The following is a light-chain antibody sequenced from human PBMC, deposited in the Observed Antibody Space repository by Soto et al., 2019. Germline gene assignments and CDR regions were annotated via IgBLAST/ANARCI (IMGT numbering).Light chain of an antibody. J-gene: IGLJ1*01. Sequence: QSALTQPRSVSGSPGQSVTISCTGTTSDVGGYNFVSWYQQRPGKVPKLMIYDVSIRPSGVPDRFSGSKSGNTASLTISGLQAEDEADYYCNSYTSSSTLDVFGTGTKVTVL. CDR3: NSYTSSSTLDV. V-gene: IGLV2-11*01. CDR1: TSDVGGYNF. CDR2: DVS.